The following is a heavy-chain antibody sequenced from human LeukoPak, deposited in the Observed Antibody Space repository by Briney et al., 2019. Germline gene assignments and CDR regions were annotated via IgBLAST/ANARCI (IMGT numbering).Heavy chain of an antibody. V-gene: IGHV3-30*18. CDR3: AKSVRFGNMGVDY. D-gene: IGHD3-10*01. CDR1: GFTFSSYG. CDR2: ISYDGSNK. J-gene: IGHJ4*02. Sequence: PGRSLILSCAASGFTFSSYGMHWVRQAPGKGLEWVAVISYDGSNKYYADSVKGRFTISRDNSKNTLYLQMNSLRAEDTAVYYCAKSVRFGNMGVDYWGQGTLVTVSS.